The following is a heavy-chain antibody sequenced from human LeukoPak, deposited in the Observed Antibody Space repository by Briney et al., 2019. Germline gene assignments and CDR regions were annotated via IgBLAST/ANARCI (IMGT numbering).Heavy chain of an antibody. CDR2: ISGSGSTK. J-gene: IGHJ4*02. CDR1: GFTFSSCQ. CDR3: AGDFRGYYRIDY. Sequence: PGGSLRLSCAASGFTFSSCQMNWVRQAPGKGLEWVSYISGSGSTKYYADSVKGRFTISRDNAKDSLFLQMNSLRAEDTAVYYCAGDFRGYYRIDYWGQGTLVTVSS. V-gene: IGHV3-48*03. D-gene: IGHD3-3*01.